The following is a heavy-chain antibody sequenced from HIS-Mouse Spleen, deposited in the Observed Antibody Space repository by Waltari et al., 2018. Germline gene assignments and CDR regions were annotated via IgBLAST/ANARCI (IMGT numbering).Heavy chain of an antibody. CDR1: GFTFSSYS. Sequence: EVQLVESGGGLVKPGGSLRLSCAASGFTFSSYSMNWVRQAPGKGVGWVSSISSSSSYIYYADSVKGRFTISRDNAKNSLYLQMNSLRAEDTAVYYCASLYYDILTGYYRDYWGQGTLVTVSS. V-gene: IGHV3-21*01. CDR3: ASLYYDILTGYYRDY. CDR2: ISSSSSYI. J-gene: IGHJ4*02. D-gene: IGHD3-9*01.